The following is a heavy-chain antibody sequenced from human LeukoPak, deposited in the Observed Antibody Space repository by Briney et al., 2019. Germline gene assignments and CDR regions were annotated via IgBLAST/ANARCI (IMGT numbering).Heavy chain of an antibody. J-gene: IGHJ4*02. V-gene: IGHV1-69*05. D-gene: IGHD6-19*01. CDR1: GGTFSSCA. Sequence: SVKVSCKASGGTFSSCAISWVRQAPGQGLEWMGGIIPIFGTANYAQKFQGRVTITTDESTSTAYMELSSLRSEDTAVYYCAREIITSVAGINYFDYWGQGTLVTVSS. CDR3: AREIITSVAGINYFDY. CDR2: IIPIFGTA.